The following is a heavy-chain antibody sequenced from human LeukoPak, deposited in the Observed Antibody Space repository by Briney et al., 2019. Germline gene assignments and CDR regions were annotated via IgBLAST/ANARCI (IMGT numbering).Heavy chain of an antibody. J-gene: IGHJ4*01. CDR1: GFTFQYYA. CDR2: INSNSDTV. CDR3: ARDTRGESDY. V-gene: IGHV3-48*04. Sequence: GGSLRLSCAASGFTFQYYAMTWVRQAPGKGLEWISYINSNSDTVHYSNSVEGRFTISRDNAKNSLYLQMNSLRAEDTAMYYCARDTRGESDYWGHGTLVTVSS. D-gene: IGHD2-2*01.